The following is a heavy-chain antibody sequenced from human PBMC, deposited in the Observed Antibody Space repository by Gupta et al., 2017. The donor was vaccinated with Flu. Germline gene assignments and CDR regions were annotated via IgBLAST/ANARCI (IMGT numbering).Heavy chain of an antibody. CDR2: VYTSGHT. CDR1: GDSLRSSY. Sequence: QVNLQESGPTLVKPSETLSLICTVSGDSLRSSYWSWVRQAAAKRLEWIGRVYTSGHTNYNPSLKGRVTMSVDTSKNQFSLNLSSVTAADTAMYYCTRDCSGGSCYRGGIDYWGQGTLVTVSS. J-gene: IGHJ4*02. CDR3: TRDCSGGSCYRGGIDY. V-gene: IGHV4-4*07. D-gene: IGHD2-15*01.